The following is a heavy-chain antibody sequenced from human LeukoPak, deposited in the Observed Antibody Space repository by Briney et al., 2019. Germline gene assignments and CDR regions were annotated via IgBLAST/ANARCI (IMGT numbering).Heavy chain of an antibody. CDR1: GFTFSSYA. Sequence: GGSLRLSCSASGFTFSSYAMHWVRQAPGKGLEYDSAISSNGGSTYYADSVKGRFTISRDNSKNTLYLQMSSLRAEDTAVYYCVKGSTYDSSGYYESDAFDIWGQGTMVTVSS. CDR2: ISSNGGST. D-gene: IGHD3-22*01. CDR3: VKGSTYDSSGYYESDAFDI. J-gene: IGHJ3*02. V-gene: IGHV3-64D*06.